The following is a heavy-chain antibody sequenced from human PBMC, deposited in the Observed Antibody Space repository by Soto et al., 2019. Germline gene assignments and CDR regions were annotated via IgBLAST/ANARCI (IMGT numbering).Heavy chain of an antibody. J-gene: IGHJ6*02. Sequence: PSETLSLTCTVSGGSISSYYWSWIRQPAGKGLEWIGRIYTSGSTNYNPSLKSRVTMSVDTSKNQFSLKLSSVTAADTAVYYCARDGFDFYGDDYYYYGMDVWGLGTLVTVSS. V-gene: IGHV4-4*07. CDR3: ARDGFDFYGDDYYYYGMDV. CDR2: IYTSGST. D-gene: IGHD4-17*01. CDR1: GGSISSYY.